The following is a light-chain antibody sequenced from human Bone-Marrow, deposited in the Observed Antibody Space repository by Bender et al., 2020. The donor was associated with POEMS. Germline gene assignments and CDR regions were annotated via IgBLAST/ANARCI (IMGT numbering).Light chain of an antibody. J-gene: IGLJ3*02. Sequence: QSALTQPPSTSGTPGQRVTISCSGSSSNIGSNTVHWYQHVPGTAPKLLIYSSNQRPSGVPDRFSPSKSGTSASLAISGLQSEDEADYYCAAWDDSLSGWVFGGGTKLTVL. CDR1: SSNIGSNT. CDR2: SSN. V-gene: IGLV1-44*01. CDR3: AAWDDSLSGWV.